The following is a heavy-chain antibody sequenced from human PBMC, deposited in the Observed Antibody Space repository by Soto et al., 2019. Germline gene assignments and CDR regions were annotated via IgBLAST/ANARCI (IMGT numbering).Heavy chain of an antibody. Sequence: SETLSLTCTVSGGSISSYYWSWIRQPPGKGLEWIGYIYYSGSTNYNPSLKSRVTISVDTSKNQFSLKLSSVTAADTAVYYCARDLGPYYGSGSFFDYWGQGTLVTVSS. CDR3: ARDLGPYYGSGSFFDY. D-gene: IGHD3-10*01. CDR2: IYYSGST. CDR1: GGSISSYY. V-gene: IGHV4-59*01. J-gene: IGHJ4*02.